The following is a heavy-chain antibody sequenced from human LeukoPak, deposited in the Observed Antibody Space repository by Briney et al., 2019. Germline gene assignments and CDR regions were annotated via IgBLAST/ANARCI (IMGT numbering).Heavy chain of an antibody. J-gene: IGHJ4*02. CDR3: AKRGVVIRVILVGFHKEAYYFDS. CDR1: GITLSNYG. D-gene: IGHD3-22*01. V-gene: IGHV3-23*01. Sequence: GSLRLSCAVSGITLSNYGMSWVRQAPGKGLEWVAGISDSGGRTNYADSVKGRFAISRDNPKNTLYLQMNSLRAEDTAVYFCAKRGVVIRVILVGFHKEAYYFDSWGQGALVTVSS. CDR2: ISDSGGRT.